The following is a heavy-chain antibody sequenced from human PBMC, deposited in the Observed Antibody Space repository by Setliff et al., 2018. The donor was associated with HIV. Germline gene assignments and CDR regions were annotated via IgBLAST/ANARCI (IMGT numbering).Heavy chain of an antibody. Sequence: ASVKVSCKASGYTFSNSGITWVRQQAPGQGLEWMGWISTYNGNTNYAQKLQGRVTMTTDTSTNTAYMQLRSLRSDDTAVYYCAISSSKVYFQYWGQGILVTVSS. D-gene: IGHD6-13*01. CDR2: ISTYNGNT. J-gene: IGHJ1*01. V-gene: IGHV1-18*01. CDR3: AISSSKVYFQY. CDR1: GYTFSNSG.